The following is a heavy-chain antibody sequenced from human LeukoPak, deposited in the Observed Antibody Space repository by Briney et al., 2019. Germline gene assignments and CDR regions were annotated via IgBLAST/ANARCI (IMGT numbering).Heavy chain of an antibody. D-gene: IGHD6-19*01. V-gene: IGHV3-64D*08. Sequence: GGSLRLSCSASGFIFSSYAMHWVRQAPGKGLEHVSAISSNGNRAYYADSVKGRFTVSRDNSKNTLYLQMSSLRAEDTAVYYCVKGSGSGWYGYWGQGTLVTVSS. CDR1: GFIFSSYA. CDR2: ISSNGNRA. J-gene: IGHJ4*02. CDR3: VKGSGSGWYGY.